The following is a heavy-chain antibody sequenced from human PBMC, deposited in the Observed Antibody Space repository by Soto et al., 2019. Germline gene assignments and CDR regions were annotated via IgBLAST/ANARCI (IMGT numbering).Heavy chain of an antibody. D-gene: IGHD5-12*01. V-gene: IGHV4-59*01. CDR3: ARSYSGYDFDY. CDR2: IYYSGST. J-gene: IGHJ4*02. Sequence: SETLSLTCTVSGGSISSYYWSWIRQPPGKGLEWIGYIYYSGSTNYNPSLKSRVTISVDTSKNQFSLKLSSVTAADTAVYYCARSYSGYDFDYWGQGTLVTVSS. CDR1: GGSISSYY.